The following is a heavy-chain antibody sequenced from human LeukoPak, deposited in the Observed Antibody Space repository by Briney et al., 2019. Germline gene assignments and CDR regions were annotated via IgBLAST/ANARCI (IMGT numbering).Heavy chain of an antibody. CDR1: GYTFTSYG. D-gene: IGHD6-19*01. CDR2: INPNGGRI. J-gene: IGHJ4*02. CDR3: ARDQRLVAGTIYFDY. Sequence: GASVKVSCKASGYTFTSYGISWVRQAPGQGLEWMGWINPNGGRINYAQKFQGRVTMTRDTSISTAYMELSRLRSDDSAVYYCARDQRLVAGTIYFDYWGQGTLVTVSS. V-gene: IGHV1-2*02.